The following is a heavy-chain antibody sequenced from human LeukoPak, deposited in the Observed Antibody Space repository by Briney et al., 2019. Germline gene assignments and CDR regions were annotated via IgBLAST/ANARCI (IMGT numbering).Heavy chain of an antibody. V-gene: IGHV3-7*01. CDR2: IKADGSEV. Sequence: PGGSLRLSCAASGFTFSSFWMSWVRQAPGKGLEWVASIKADGSEVYYVDSVKGRFSISRDNAKMSLYLQMSSLRAEDTAVYYCARLILRGSSWQHNWFDPWGQGTLVTVSS. CDR1: GFTFSSFW. J-gene: IGHJ5*02. CDR3: ARLILRGSSWQHNWFDP. D-gene: IGHD6-13*01.